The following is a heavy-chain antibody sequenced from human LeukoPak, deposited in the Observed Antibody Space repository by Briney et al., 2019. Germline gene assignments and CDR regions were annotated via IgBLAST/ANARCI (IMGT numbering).Heavy chain of an antibody. CDR2: INTSGSS. V-gene: IGHV4-4*07. D-gene: IGHD3-10*01. CDR1: GGSISSYY. J-gene: IGHJ5*02. CDR3: AREGGAPGGPAP. Sequence: SETLSLTCTVSGGSISSYYWSWIRQPAGKGLEWIGRINTSGSSNYNPSLRSRVAMSVDTSKNQFSLNLSSVTAADTAVYYCAREGGAPGGPAPWAQGTRVTVSS.